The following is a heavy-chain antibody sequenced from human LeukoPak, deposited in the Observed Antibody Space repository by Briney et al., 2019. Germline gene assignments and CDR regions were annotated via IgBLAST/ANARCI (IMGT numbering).Heavy chain of an antibody. CDR2: IYHSGST. V-gene: IGHV4-38-2*02. D-gene: IGHD6-19*01. J-gene: IGHJ4*02. CDR1: GYSISSGYY. Sequence: SSQTLSLTCTVSGYSISSGYYWGWIRQPPGKGLEWIGSIYHSGSTYYNPSLKSRVTISVDTSKNQFSLKLSSVTAADTAVYYCARDRSSGWYNDDYWGQGTLVTVSS. CDR3: ARDRSSGWYNDDY.